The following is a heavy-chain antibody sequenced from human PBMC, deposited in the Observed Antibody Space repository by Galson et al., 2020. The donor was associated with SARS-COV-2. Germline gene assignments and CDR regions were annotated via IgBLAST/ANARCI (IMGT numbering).Heavy chain of an antibody. CDR1: GFSLSTSGVG. V-gene: IGHV2-5*02. J-gene: IGHJ4*02. CDR2: IYWDDDK. CDR3: GHKTSITMFDY. D-gene: IGHD3-10*01. Sequence: KMSGPTLVKPTQTLTLTITFSGFSLSTSGVGVGWIRQPPGKALEWLALIYWDDDKRYSPSLKSRLTITKDTSNNQVVLTMTNMDPVDTATYYCGHKTSITMFDYWGQGSLVTVSS.